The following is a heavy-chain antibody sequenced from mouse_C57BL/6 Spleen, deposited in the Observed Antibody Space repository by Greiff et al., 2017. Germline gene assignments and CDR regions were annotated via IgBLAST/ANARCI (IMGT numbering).Heavy chain of an antibody. V-gene: IGHV5-6*02. Sequence: EVKLVESGGDLVKPGGSLKLSCAASGFTFSSYGMSWVRQTPDKRLEWVATISSGGSYTYYPDSVKGRFTISRDNAKNTLYLQMSSLKSEDTAMYYCARRFITTVVATRYFDYWGQGTTLTVSS. CDR1: GFTFSSYG. CDR3: ARRFITTVVATRYFDY. CDR2: ISSGGSYT. D-gene: IGHD1-1*01. J-gene: IGHJ2*01.